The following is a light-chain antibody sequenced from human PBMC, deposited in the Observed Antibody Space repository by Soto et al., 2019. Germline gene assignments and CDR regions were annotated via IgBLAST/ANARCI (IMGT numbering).Light chain of an antibody. CDR2: EVS. CDR1: SSDVGGYNY. J-gene: IGLJ1*01. CDR3: SSYTSSSTPV. V-gene: IGLV2-14*01. Sequence: QSVLTHPASVSGSPGHSITISCTGTSSDVGGYNYVSWYQQHPGKAPKLMIYEVSNRPSGVSNRFSGSKSGNTASLTISGLQAEDEADYYCSSYTSSSTPVFGTGTKVTVL.